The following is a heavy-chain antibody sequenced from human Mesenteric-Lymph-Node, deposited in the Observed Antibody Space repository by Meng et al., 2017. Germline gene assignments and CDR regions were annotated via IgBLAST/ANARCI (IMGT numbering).Heavy chain of an antibody. Sequence: QVQLPESGYGLVRPSQTLSLTCAVSGDSITSGDYSWTWIRQPPGKGLEWIGYIYHGVNIYYTPSLRSRVTISVDKSRNQFSLKLTSVSAADTAVYYCVRDTRRGGGWFDPWGQGTLVTVSS. D-gene: IGHD3-10*01. CDR2: IYHGVNI. CDR3: VRDTRRGGGWFDP. CDR1: GDSITSGDYS. J-gene: IGHJ5*02. V-gene: IGHV4-30-2*01.